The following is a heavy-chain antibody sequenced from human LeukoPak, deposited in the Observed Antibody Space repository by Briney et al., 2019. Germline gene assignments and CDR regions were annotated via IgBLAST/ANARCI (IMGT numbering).Heavy chain of an antibody. CDR3: ARVSMAASDY. J-gene: IGHJ4*02. CDR1: GYTFTSYG. CDR2: INAGNGNT. Sequence: GASVKVSCKASGYTFTSYGISWVRQAPGQRLEWMGRINAGNGNTKYSQKFQGRVTITRDTSASTAYMELSSLRSEDTAVYYCARVSMAASDYWGQGTLVTVSS. V-gene: IGHV1-3*01. D-gene: IGHD6-6*01.